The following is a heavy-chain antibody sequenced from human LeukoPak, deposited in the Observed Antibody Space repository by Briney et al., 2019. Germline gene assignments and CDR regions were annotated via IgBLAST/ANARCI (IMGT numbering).Heavy chain of an antibody. V-gene: IGHV3-30*18. CDR1: GFTFSSYG. CDR3: AKWEFYYASGSYFPLDY. CDR2: ISYDGSNK. J-gene: IGHJ4*02. Sequence: PGGSLRLSCAASGFTFSSYGMHWVRQAPGKGLEGVAVISYDGSNKYYADSVKGRFTISRDNSKNTLYLQMNSLRADDTAVYYCAKWEFYYASGSYFPLDYWGQGTLVTVSS. D-gene: IGHD3-10*01.